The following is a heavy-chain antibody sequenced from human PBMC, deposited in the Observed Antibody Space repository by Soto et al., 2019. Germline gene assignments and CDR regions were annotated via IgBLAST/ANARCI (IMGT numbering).Heavy chain of an antibody. CDR1: GVSISSENW. CDR3: ARDGGAVWGDYRQRAPRFDF. Sequence: SETLSLTCAVSGVSISSENWWSWVRQPPGKGLEWIGEIYHGGSTNSNPSLKSRVTMSLDKSKNEFSLKLTSVTAADTAVYYCARDGGAVWGDYRQRAPRFDFWGKGALVTVSS. D-gene: IGHD3-16*02. V-gene: IGHV4-4*02. J-gene: IGHJ4*02. CDR2: IYHGGST.